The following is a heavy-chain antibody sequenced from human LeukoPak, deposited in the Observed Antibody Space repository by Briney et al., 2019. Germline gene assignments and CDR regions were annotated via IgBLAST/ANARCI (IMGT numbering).Heavy chain of an antibody. Sequence: ASVKVSCKASGYTFIDYYIHWVRQAPGQGLEGMGRINPSSGGTNYAQKFQGRVTMTRDTSISTAYMELSRLRADDTAVYYCARDDNSGYYSGPWGQGTLVTVSS. V-gene: IGHV1-2*06. CDR2: INPSSGGT. J-gene: IGHJ5*02. D-gene: IGHD3-22*01. CDR1: GYTFIDYY. CDR3: ARDDNSGYYSGP.